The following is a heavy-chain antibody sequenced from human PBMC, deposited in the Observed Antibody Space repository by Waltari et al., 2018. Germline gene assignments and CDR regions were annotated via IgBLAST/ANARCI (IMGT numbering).Heavy chain of an antibody. Sequence: EVQLVESGGGLVQPGGSLKLACAASGFTFSGSAMHWVRQASGKGLEWVGRIRSKANSYATAYAASVKGRFTISRDDSKNTAYLQMNSLKTEDTAVYYCTRQGDYWGQGTLVTVSS. J-gene: IGHJ4*02. CDR2: IRSKANSYAT. CDR3: TRQGDY. V-gene: IGHV3-73*01. CDR1: GFTFSGSA.